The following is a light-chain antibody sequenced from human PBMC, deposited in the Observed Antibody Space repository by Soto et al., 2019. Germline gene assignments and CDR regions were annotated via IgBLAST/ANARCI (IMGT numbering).Light chain of an antibody. Sequence: QSALTQPRSVSGSPGQSVAISCTGTSSDVGGYNYVSWYQQHPGKAPKVMIYDVNKRPSGVPDRFSGSKSGNTASLTISGLQAEDEADYYCCSHAGSYTYVFGTGTQLTVL. V-gene: IGLV2-11*01. CDR1: SSDVGGYNY. CDR3: CSHAGSYTYV. CDR2: DVN. J-gene: IGLJ1*01.